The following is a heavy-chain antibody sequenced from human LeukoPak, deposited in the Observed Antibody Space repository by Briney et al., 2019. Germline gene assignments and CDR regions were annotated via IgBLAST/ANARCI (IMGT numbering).Heavy chain of an antibody. CDR3: ARGYGSGARYGMDV. D-gene: IGHD3-10*01. CDR2: INPNSGGT. CDR1: GYTFTGYY. J-gene: IGHJ6*02. Sequence: GSSVKVSCKASGYTFTGYYMHWVRQAPGQGLDWMGLINPNSGGTYYAHKFQGRVTMTRDTSISTAYMELSRLRSDDTAVYYCARGYGSGARYGMDVWGQGTTVTASS. V-gene: IGHV1-2*02.